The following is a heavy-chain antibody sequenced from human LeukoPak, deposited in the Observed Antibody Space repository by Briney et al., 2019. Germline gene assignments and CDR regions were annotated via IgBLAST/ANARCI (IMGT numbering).Heavy chain of an antibody. J-gene: IGHJ4*02. CDR1: GFTFSNSG. Sequence: GSLRLPCAASGFTFSNSGMNWVRQAPGKGLEWVSTISGSGDSTYYADSVKGRFTSSRDNSKNTLYLQMNSLRAEDTAVYYCAKGAYYADWGQGTLVTVSS. D-gene: IGHD3-3*01. CDR3: AKGAYYAD. V-gene: IGHV3-23*01. CDR2: ISGSGDST.